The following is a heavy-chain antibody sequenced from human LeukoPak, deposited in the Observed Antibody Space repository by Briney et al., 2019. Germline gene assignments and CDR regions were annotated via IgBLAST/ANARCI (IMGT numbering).Heavy chain of an antibody. D-gene: IGHD3-10*01. J-gene: IGHJ4*02. CDR2: IKEDGSEK. V-gene: IGHV3-7*01. Sequence: GGSLRLSCAASGFTFSSYSMNWVRQAPGKGLEWVANIKEDGSEKYYVDSVQGRFTISRDNAKNSLYLQLNSLRVDDTAVYYCASSAYYFDYWGQGTLVTVSS. CDR1: GFTFSSYS. CDR3: ASSAYYFDY.